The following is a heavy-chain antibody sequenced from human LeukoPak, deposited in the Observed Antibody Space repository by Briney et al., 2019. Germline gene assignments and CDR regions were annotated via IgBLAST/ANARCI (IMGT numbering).Heavy chain of an antibody. Sequence: GGSLRLSCAVSGLTFSTYSMNWVRQAPGKGLEWVSSITSRSSYIYYADSVRGRFTISRDDARNSLYLQMNSLRAEDTAVYYCSRGRATSSWVYYYMDVWGKGTTVTVSS. D-gene: IGHD6-13*01. V-gene: IGHV3-21*01. CDR1: GLTFSTYS. CDR3: SRGRATSSWVYYYMDV. CDR2: ITSRSSYI. J-gene: IGHJ6*03.